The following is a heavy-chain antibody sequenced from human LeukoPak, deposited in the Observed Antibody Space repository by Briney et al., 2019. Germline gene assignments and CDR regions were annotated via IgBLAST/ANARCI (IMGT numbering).Heavy chain of an antibody. CDR1: GYTFTSYG. Sequence: ASVKVSCKASGYTFTSYGISWVRQAPGQGLEWMGWISAYNGNTNYAQKLQGRVTMTTDTSTSTAYMELRSLRSDDTAVYYCAADVTTSYSSTWYARNWGQGTLVTVSS. CDR2: ISAYNGNT. V-gene: IGHV1-18*01. J-gene: IGHJ4*02. CDR3: AADVTTSYSSTWYARN. D-gene: IGHD6-13*01.